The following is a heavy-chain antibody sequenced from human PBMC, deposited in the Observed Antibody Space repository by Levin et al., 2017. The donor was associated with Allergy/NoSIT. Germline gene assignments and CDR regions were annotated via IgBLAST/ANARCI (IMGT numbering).Heavy chain of an antibody. CDR2: INWNGGST. CDR1: GFTFDDYG. Sequence: QTGGSLRLSCAASGFTFDDYGMSWVRQAPGKGLEWVSGINWNGGSTGYADSVKGRFTISRDNAKNSLYLQMNSLRAEDTALYYCARVIYGGNGYYFDYWGQGTLVTVSS. CDR3: ARVIYGGNGYYFDY. J-gene: IGHJ4*02. D-gene: IGHD4-23*01. V-gene: IGHV3-20*04.